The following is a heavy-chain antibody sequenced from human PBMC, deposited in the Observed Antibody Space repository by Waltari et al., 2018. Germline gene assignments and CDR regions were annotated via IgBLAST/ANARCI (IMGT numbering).Heavy chain of an antibody. CDR3: ARSGGGTTTFGVAE. CDR1: GYTFTDFF. D-gene: IGHD3-3*01. CDR2: INPNGGDT. V-gene: IGHV1-2*06. J-gene: IGHJ4*02. Sequence: QVQLVQSGAEVKKSGASVKVSCKASGYTFTDFFIHWVRQAPGQGLEWMGRINPNGGDTSYAQRCQGRVTMTGDTSITTAYMELTGLRSDDTAIYYCARSGGGTTTFGVAEWGQGSLVTVSS.